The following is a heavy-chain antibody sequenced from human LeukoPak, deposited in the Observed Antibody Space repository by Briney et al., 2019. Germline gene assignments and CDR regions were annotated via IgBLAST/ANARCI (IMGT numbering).Heavy chain of an antibody. CDR2: IYTSGST. D-gene: IGHD2-15*01. CDR3: ARDPVVDYYYYYMDV. J-gene: IGHJ6*03. Sequence: SETLSLTCTVSGGSISSYYWSWIRQPAGKGLEWIGRIYTSGSTNYNPSLKSRVTISVDTSKNQFSLKLSSVTAADTAVYYCARDPVVDYYYYYMDVWGKGTTVTVSS. V-gene: IGHV4-4*07. CDR1: GGSISSYY.